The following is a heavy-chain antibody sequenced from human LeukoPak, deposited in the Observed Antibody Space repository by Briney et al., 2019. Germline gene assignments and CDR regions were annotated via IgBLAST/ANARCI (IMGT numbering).Heavy chain of an antibody. Sequence: GGSLRLSCAASGFTFSSYGMHWVRQAPGKGLEWVAFIRYDGSNKYYADSVKGRFTISRDNSKNTLYLQMNSLRAEDTAVYYCAKTGYCSSTSCYLGYYYYYYMDVWGKGTTVTISS. CDR2: IRYDGSNK. V-gene: IGHV3-30*02. CDR1: GFTFSSYG. J-gene: IGHJ6*03. CDR3: AKTGYCSSTSCYLGYYYYYYMDV. D-gene: IGHD2-2*01.